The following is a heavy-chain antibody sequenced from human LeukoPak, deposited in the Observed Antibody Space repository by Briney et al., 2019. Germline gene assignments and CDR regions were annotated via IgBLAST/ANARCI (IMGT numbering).Heavy chain of an antibody. D-gene: IGHD3-22*01. CDR3: ARDLVGGWDDSSGYYYGYFDY. J-gene: IGHJ4*02. Sequence: GGSLRLSCAASGFTLAIYAMHWVRQAPGEGLEWVAVISYDGNNKYYADSVKGRFTISRDNSKNTLYLQMNSLRAEDTAVYYCARDLVGGWDDSSGYYYGYFDYWGQGTLVTASS. CDR2: ISYDGNNK. V-gene: IGHV3-30-3*01. CDR1: GFTLAIYA.